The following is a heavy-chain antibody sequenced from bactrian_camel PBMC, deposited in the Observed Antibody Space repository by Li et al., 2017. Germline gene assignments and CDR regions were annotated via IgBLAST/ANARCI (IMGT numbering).Heavy chain of an antibody. D-gene: IGHD2*01. CDR2: TSRGGRI. J-gene: IGHJ4*01. Sequence: HVQLVESGGGSVQAGGSLRLSCAASGYIQCMAWFRQVAGKEREGIASTSRGGRINYVDSAKGRFTISKGNTENTLYLQINSLKPEDTAVYFCAADTYRATICATAPHQYLYWGQGTQVTVS. CDR1: GYIQC. V-gene: IGHV3S53*01. CDR3: AADTYRATICATAPHQYLY.